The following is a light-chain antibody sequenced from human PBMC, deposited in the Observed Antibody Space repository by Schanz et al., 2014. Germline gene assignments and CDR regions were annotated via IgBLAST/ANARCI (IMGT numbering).Light chain of an antibody. CDR3: QQYNNWPLT. Sequence: EIVLTQSPGTLSLSPGERATLSCRASQSVSASYLAWYQQKPGQPPRLLIYGASTRATGIPARFSGSGSGTEFTLTISSLQSEDFAVYYCQQYNNWPLTFGQGTKMEIK. CDR1: QSVSASY. CDR2: GAS. J-gene: IGKJ1*01. V-gene: IGKV3D-15*01.